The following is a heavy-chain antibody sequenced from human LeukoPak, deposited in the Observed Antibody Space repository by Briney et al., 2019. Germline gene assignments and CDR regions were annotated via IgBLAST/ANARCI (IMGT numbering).Heavy chain of an antibody. Sequence: GGSLRLSCAASGFTFRSYVVSWVRQAPGKGMEWVSAITGDGGGTNHADSVKGRFTISRDNSKNTLYLQMNSLRGEDTAVYYCAKETSSGNFVTIDCWGQGTLVTVSS. J-gene: IGHJ4*02. D-gene: IGHD1-26*01. V-gene: IGHV3-23*01. CDR2: ITGDGGGT. CDR3: AKETSSGNFVTIDC. CDR1: GFTFRSYV.